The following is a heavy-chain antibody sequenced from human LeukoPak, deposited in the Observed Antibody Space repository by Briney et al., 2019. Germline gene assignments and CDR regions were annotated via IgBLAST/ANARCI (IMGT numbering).Heavy chain of an antibody. CDR2: ISSSSSYI. CDR1: GFTFSSYS. J-gene: IGHJ4*02. CDR3: ARDESGYYDSSGYSGDY. V-gene: IGHV3-21*01. D-gene: IGHD3-22*01. Sequence: GGSLRLSCAASGFTFSSYSMNWVRQAPGKGLEWVSSISSSSSYIYCADSVKGRFTISRDNAKNSLYLQMNSLRAEDTAVYYCARDESGYYDSSGYSGDYWGQGTLVTVSS.